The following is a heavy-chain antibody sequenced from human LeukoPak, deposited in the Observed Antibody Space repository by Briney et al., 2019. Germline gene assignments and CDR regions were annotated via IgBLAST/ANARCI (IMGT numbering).Heavy chain of an antibody. V-gene: IGHV3-21*01. D-gene: IGHD1-26*01. CDR1: GLSFSSYN. Sequence: GGSLRLSCAASGLSFSSYNMNWVRQTPGKGLEWVSSITSSSTYTFYADSVKGRFTISRDNARNSLYLQMNSLRAEDTAVSYCARDPYSGTYGDTYYYYMDVWGKGTTVTISS. CDR2: ITSSSTYT. J-gene: IGHJ6*03. CDR3: ARDPYSGTYGDTYYYYMDV.